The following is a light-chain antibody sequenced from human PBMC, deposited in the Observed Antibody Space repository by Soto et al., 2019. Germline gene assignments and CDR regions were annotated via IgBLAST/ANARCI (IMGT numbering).Light chain of an antibody. Sequence: IQMTKSPSTLSASVGDRVTITCRASQSISNWLAWYQQKPGKAPKLLIYKASSLESGVPSRFSGSGSGTEFTLTISSLQPDDFASYYCQQYNSTFGQGTKVDIK. J-gene: IGKJ2*01. V-gene: IGKV1-5*03. CDR2: KAS. CDR3: QQYNST. CDR1: QSISNW.